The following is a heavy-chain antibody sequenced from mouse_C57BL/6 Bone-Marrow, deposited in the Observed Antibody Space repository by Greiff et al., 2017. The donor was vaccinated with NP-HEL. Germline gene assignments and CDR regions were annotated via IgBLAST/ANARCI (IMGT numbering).Heavy chain of an antibody. CDR1: GYTFTDYY. CDR2: INPYNGGT. Sequence: VQLQQSGPVLVKPGASVKMSCKASGYTFTDYYMNWVKQSPGKSLEWIGVINPYNGGTSYNQKFKGKATLTVDKSSSTAYMELNSLTSEDSAVYYCVPFHYGSSLYWYFDDWGKGTTVTVSS. J-gene: IGHJ1*03. CDR3: VPFHYGSSLYWYFDD. V-gene: IGHV1-19*01. D-gene: IGHD1-1*01.